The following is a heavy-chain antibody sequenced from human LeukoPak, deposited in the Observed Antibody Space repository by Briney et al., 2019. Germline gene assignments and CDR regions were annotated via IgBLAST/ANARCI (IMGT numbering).Heavy chain of an antibody. Sequence: ASVNVSCKASGYTFTSYYMHWVRQAPGQGLEWMGIINPSGGSTSYAQKFQGRVTMTRDTSTSTVYMELSSLRSEDTAVYYCARGPHASSGLADWFDPWGQGTLVTVSS. D-gene: IGHD6-19*01. CDR2: INPSGGST. CDR1: GYTFTSYY. J-gene: IGHJ5*02. CDR3: ARGPHASSGLADWFDP. V-gene: IGHV1-46*01.